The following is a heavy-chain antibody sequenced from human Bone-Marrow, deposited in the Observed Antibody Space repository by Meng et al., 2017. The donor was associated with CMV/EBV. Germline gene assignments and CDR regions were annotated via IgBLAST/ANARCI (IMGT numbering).Heavy chain of an antibody. CDR1: GDSIISSHW. Sequence: LSPTCAFSGDSIISSHWWSWVRQPPGKGLEWIGEIYHSGSTNYNPSLKSRVSISVDTPNNQFSLKLSSVTAADTAIYFCASARWDYWGQGTLVTVSS. D-gene: IGHD3-3*01. V-gene: IGHV4-4*01. CDR3: ASARWDY. CDR2: IYHSGST. J-gene: IGHJ4*02.